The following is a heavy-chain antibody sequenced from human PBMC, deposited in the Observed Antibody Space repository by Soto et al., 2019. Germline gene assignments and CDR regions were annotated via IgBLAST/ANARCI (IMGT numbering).Heavy chain of an antibody. J-gene: IGHJ4*02. CDR2: LSGSGGST. V-gene: IGHV3-23*01. Sequence: EVQLLESGGGLVQPGGSLRLSCAASGFTFSGYAMSWVRQAPGKGLEWVSALSGSGGSTYYADSVKGRFTISRDNSKNTLDLQMNSLRAEDTAVYYCALPNYYYSGADFDYWVQGTLVTVSS. CDR3: ALPNYYYSGADFDY. CDR1: GFTFSGYA. D-gene: IGHD3-22*01.